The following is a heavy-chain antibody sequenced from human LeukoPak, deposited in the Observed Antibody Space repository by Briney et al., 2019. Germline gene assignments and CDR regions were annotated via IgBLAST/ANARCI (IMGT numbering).Heavy chain of an antibody. CDR1: GYTFISYY. D-gene: IGHD4-11*01. V-gene: IGHV1-46*01. CDR3: ARDSGTVSDAFDI. Sequence: ASVKVSCKASGYTFISYYIHWVRQAPGQGLEWMGIINPSGGSTRYAQKFQGRVTMTRDTSTGTIYMELSSLRSEDTAVYFCARDSGTVSDAFDIWGQGTMITVSS. J-gene: IGHJ3*02. CDR2: INPSGGST.